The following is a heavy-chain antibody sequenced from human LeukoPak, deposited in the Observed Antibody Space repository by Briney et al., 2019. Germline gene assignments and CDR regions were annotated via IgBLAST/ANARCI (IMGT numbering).Heavy chain of an antibody. D-gene: IGHD2-2*01. J-gene: IGHJ2*01. V-gene: IGHV5-51*01. CDR1: GYSFTTYW. Sequence: GESLKISCKGSGYSFTTYWIGWVRQMPGKGLEWMGIIYPGDSDTRYSPSFQGQVTISADKSISTAYLQWSSLKASDTAMYYCARHWRYCSSTSCYPWYFDLWGRGTLVTVSS. CDR3: ARHWRYCSSTSCYPWYFDL. CDR2: IYPGDSDT.